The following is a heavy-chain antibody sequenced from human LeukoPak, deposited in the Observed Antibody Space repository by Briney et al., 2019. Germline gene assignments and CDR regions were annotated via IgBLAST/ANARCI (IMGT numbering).Heavy chain of an antibody. J-gene: IGHJ4*02. CDR3: ARQKNGIAAAGYYFDY. CDR2: INHSGST. Sequence: GSLRLSCAASGFTFSSYSMNWVRQAPGKGLEWIGEINHSGSTNYDPSLKSRVTISVDTSKNQFSLKLSSVTAADTAVYYCARQKNGIAAAGYYFDYWGQGTLVTVSS. V-gene: IGHV4-34*01. D-gene: IGHD6-13*01. CDR1: GFTFSSYS.